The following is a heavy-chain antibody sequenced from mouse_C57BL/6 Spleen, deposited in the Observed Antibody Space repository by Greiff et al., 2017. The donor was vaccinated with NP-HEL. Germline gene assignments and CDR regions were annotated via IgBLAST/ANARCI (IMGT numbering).Heavy chain of an antibody. J-gene: IGHJ3*01. CDR2: ISSGGSYT. Sequence: EVMLVESGGDLVKPGGSLKLSCAASGFTFSSYGMSWVRQTPDKRLEWVATISSGGSYTYYPDSVKGRFTISRDNAKNTLCLQMSSLKSEDTAMYYCARHGSNSSFAYWGQGTLVTVSA. CDR3: ARHGSNSSFAY. V-gene: IGHV5-6*01. D-gene: IGHD2-5*01. CDR1: GFTFSSYG.